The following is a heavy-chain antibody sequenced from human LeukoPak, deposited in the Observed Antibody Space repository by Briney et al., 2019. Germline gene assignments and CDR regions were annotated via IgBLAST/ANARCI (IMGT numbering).Heavy chain of an antibody. CDR1: GFTFSSYS. CDR2: ISSSSSYI. D-gene: IGHD1-26*01. CDR3: ARDGGVGAKFDY. V-gene: IGHV3-21*01. J-gene: IGHJ4*02. Sequence: GGSLRLSCAASGFTFSSYSMNWVRQAPGKGLEWVSSISSSSSYICYADSVKGRFTISRDNAKNSLYLQMNSLRAEDTAVYYCARDGGVGAKFDYWGQGTLVTVSS.